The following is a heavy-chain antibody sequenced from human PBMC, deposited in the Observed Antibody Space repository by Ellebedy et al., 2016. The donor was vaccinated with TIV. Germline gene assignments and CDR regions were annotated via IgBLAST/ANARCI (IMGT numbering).Heavy chain of an antibody. CDR1: GGSISSYY. D-gene: IGHD3-22*01. CDR2: IYTSGST. Sequence: SETLSLTXTVSGGSISSYYWSWIRQPAGKGLEWIGRIYTSGSTNYNPSLKSRVTMSVDTSKNQFSLKLSSVTAADTAVYYCARDLIVVGYWYSDLWGRGTLVTVSS. V-gene: IGHV4-4*07. CDR3: ARDLIVVGYWYSDL. J-gene: IGHJ2*01.